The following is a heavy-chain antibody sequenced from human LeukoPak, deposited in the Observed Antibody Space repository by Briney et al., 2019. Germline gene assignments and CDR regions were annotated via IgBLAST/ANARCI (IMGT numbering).Heavy chain of an antibody. Sequence: GASVKVSCKASGYTFTSYGISWVRQAPGQGLEWMGWISAYNGNTNYAQNFQGRVTITTDESTSTAYMELSSLRSEDTAVYYCARDAGRYGSVPQRNWGQGTLVTVSS. V-gene: IGHV1-18*01. D-gene: IGHD3-10*01. CDR2: ISAYNGNT. J-gene: IGHJ4*02. CDR3: ARDAGRYGSVPQRN. CDR1: GYTFTSYG.